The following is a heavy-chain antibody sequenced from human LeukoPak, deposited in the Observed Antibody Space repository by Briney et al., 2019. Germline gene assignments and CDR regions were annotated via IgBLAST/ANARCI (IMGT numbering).Heavy chain of an antibody. D-gene: IGHD1-26*01. J-gene: IGHJ4*02. CDR2: ISWNSGSI. CDR3: AKGSTGGLLPLYYFDY. Sequence: GGSLRLSCAASGFTFDDYAMHWVRQAPGKGLGWVSGISWNSGSIGYADSVKGRFTISRDNAKNSLYLQMNSLRAEDMALYYFAKGSTGGLLPLYYFDYWGQGTPGTVSS. V-gene: IGHV3-9*03. CDR1: GFTFDDYA.